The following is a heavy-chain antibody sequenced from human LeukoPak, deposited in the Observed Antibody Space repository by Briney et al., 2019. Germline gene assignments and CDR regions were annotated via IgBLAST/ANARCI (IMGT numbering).Heavy chain of an antibody. J-gene: IGHJ4*02. Sequence: GGTLRLSCAASGFTFSSYGMSWVRQAPGKGLEWVSVIYSGGSTYYADSVKGRFTISRDNSKNTLYLQMNSLRAEDTAVYYCARGEYYGSGSYFSSTLFDYWGQGTLVTVSS. D-gene: IGHD3-10*01. CDR3: ARGEYYGSGSYFSSTLFDY. CDR2: IYSGGST. V-gene: IGHV3-66*01. CDR1: GFTFSSYG.